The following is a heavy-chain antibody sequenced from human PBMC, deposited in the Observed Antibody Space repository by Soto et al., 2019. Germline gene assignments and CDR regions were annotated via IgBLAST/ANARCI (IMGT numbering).Heavy chain of an antibody. J-gene: IGHJ4*02. D-gene: IGHD6-19*01. CDR3: ARVLIAVAGTSCYFDY. Sequence: GASVKVSCKASGYTFTSYGISWVRQAPGQGLEWMGWISAYNGNTNYAQKLQGRVTMTTDTSTSTAYMELRSLRSDDTAVYDCARVLIAVAGTSCYFDYWGQGTLVTVSS. CDR1: GYTFTSYG. CDR2: ISAYNGNT. V-gene: IGHV1-18*04.